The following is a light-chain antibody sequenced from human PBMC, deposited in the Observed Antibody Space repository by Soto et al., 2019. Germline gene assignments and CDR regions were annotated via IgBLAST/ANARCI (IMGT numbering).Light chain of an antibody. CDR1: SGSVSTSYY. CDR3: VLYMGSGISV. J-gene: IGLJ3*02. V-gene: IGLV8-61*01. CDR2: STN. Sequence: QTVVTQEPSFSVSPGGTVTLTCGLNSGSVSTSYYPRWYQQTPGQAPRTLIYSTNTRSSGVPDRFSGSILGNKAALTITGAQSDDESDYYCVLYMGSGISVFGGGTKVTVL.